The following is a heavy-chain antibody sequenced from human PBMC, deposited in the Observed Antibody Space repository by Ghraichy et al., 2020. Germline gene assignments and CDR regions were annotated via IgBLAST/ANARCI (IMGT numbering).Heavy chain of an antibody. CDR3: AKDLQMFGDLLYYFDP. Sequence: GGSLRLSCTTSGFTFRNYGIHWVRQLPNKGLEWLAFISSDGGNKYYADSVEGRFTVSRDNSKNTAFLQMNSLRVEDTAMYHCAKDLQMFGDLLYYFDPWGPGTLVTVSS. CDR2: ISSDGGNK. V-gene: IGHV3-30*18. J-gene: IGHJ5*02. D-gene: IGHD3-10*02. CDR1: GFTFRNYG.